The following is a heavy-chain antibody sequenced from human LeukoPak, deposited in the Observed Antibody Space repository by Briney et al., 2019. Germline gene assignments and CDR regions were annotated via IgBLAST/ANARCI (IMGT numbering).Heavy chain of an antibody. CDR2: ISSSGSTI. Sequence: GGSLRLSCAASGFTFSSYEMNWVRQAPGKGLEWLSYISSSGSTIYYADSVKGRFTISRGNAKSSLYLQMNTLRAEDTAVYYCARAGHVITMIVVLDAFDIWGQGTMVTVFS. CDR3: ARAGHVITMIVVLDAFDI. CDR1: GFTFSSYE. V-gene: IGHV3-48*03. D-gene: IGHD3-22*01. J-gene: IGHJ3*02.